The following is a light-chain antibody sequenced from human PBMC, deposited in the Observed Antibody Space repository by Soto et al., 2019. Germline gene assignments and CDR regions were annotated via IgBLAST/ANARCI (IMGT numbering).Light chain of an antibody. V-gene: IGKV1-5*01. CDR2: DAS. J-gene: IGKJ1*01. Sequence: DFQMTQSPSSLSGSVGDRFTITCRASQRIGDSLAWYQQRPGRAPKLLIYDASTLESGAPSRFSGSGFGTEFTLTISSLQPDDFATYYCQESSSSAPFGQGTKVAIK. CDR3: QESSSSAP. CDR1: QRIGDS.